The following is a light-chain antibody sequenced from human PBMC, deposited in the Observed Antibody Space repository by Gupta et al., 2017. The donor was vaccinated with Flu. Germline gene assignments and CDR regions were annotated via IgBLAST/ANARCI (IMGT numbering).Light chain of an antibody. Sequence: EIVMTQSPATLSVSPGEGATLSCRASQSVSSNLAWYQQKPGQAPRLLIYGASNRVTDVPARFSGSGFGTEYTLTISRWQSEDFAVYYCQQYKNWPPYTFGQGTKMEIK. CDR1: QSVSSN. V-gene: IGKV3-15*01. CDR3: QQYKNWPPYT. J-gene: IGKJ2*01. CDR2: GAS.